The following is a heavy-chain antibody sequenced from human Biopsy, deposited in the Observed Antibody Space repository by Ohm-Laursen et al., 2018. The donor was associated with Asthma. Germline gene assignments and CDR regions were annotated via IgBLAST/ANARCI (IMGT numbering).Heavy chain of an antibody. CDR1: GGSISSSSYY. CDR3: VSPPGY. Sequence: PPGTLSLTWTVSGGSISSSSYYWGWIRRPPGKGLEFIGTIYYSGSTYYNPSLKSRVTLSVDASKNQFSLKLTSVTAADTAVYYCVSPPGYWGQGTRVTVSS. V-gene: IGHV4-39*01. CDR2: IYYSGST. J-gene: IGHJ4*02.